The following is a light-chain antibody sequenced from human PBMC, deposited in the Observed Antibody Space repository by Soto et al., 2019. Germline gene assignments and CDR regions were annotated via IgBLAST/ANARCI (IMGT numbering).Light chain of an antibody. CDR2: KAS. Sequence: DIQMTQSPSTLSGSVGDRVTITCRASQTISSWLAWYKQKPGKAPKLLIYKASTLKSGVPSRFSGSGSGTAFTLTISSLQPDDFATYDCQHYNSYSEAFGQGTKVERK. CDR1: QTISSW. CDR3: QHYNSYSEA. V-gene: IGKV1-5*03. J-gene: IGKJ1*01.